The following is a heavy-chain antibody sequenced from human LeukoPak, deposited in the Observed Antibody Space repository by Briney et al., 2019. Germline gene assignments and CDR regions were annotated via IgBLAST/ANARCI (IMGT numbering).Heavy chain of an antibody. V-gene: IGHV1-69*04. CDR1: GYTFTSYG. CDR2: IIPILGIA. Sequence: SVKVSCKASGYTFTSYGISWVRQAPGQGLEWMGRIIPILGIANYAQKFQGRVTITADKSTSTAYMELSSLRSEDTAVYYCARGSRGYYGSGSPTDYWGQGTLVTVSS. CDR3: ARGSRGYYGSGSPTDY. D-gene: IGHD3-10*01. J-gene: IGHJ4*02.